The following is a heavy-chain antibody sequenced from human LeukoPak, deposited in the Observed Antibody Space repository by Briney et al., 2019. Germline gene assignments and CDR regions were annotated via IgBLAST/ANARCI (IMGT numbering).Heavy chain of an antibody. J-gene: IGHJ5*02. CDR3: ARQRKTTSGVTRVGWFDP. D-gene: IGHD4-23*01. CDR1: GYTFTDYY. Sequence: ASVKVSCKSSGYTFTDYYIHWVRQAPGQGLQWMGWINPNSGDTNYAQNFQGRVTMTRDTSISTAYMELSRLRSGDTAVYYCARQRKTTSGVTRVGWFDPWGQGTLVTVSS. CDR2: INPNSGDT. V-gene: IGHV1-2*02.